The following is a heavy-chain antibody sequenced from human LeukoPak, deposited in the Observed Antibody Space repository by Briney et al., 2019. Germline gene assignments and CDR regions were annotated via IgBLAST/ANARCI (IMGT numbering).Heavy chain of an antibody. J-gene: IGHJ2*01. Sequence: KPSETLSLTCTVSGGSISSSSNFWGWIRQPPGKGLEWIGSISYSGSTYYNPSLKSRVTISVDTSKNQFSLKLSSVTAADTALYYCARDKGPYWYFDLWGRGTLVTVSS. CDR2: ISYSGST. CDR3: ARDKGPYWYFDL. V-gene: IGHV4-39*07. CDR1: GGSISSSSNF.